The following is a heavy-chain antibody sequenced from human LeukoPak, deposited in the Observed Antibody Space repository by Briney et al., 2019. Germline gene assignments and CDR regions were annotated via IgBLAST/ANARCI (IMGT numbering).Heavy chain of an antibody. J-gene: IGHJ1*01. CDR2: FYSGGST. D-gene: IGHD6-13*01. Sequence: GGSLRLSCAASGFTVSDNYMSWVRQAPGKGLEWVSVFYSGGSTRYADSVKGRFTISRDNSKNTLYLQLNSLRAEDTAVYFCASSSWTSEYFHYWGQGTLVTVSS. CDR1: GFTVSDNY. V-gene: IGHV3-66*01. CDR3: ASSSWTSEYFHY.